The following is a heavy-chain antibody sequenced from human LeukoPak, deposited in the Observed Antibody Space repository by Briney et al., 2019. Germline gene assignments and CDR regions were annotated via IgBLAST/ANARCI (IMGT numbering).Heavy chain of an antibody. Sequence: GGSLRLSCAASGFTFSSYWMSWVRQAPGKGLEWVANIKQDGSEKYYVDSVKGRFTISRDNAKNSLYLQMNSLRAEDTAVYYCAKWRSSWYRGRSFDYWGQGTLVTVSS. V-gene: IGHV3-7*03. J-gene: IGHJ4*02. D-gene: IGHD6-13*01. CDR3: AKWRSSWYRGRSFDY. CDR1: GFTFSSYW. CDR2: IKQDGSEK.